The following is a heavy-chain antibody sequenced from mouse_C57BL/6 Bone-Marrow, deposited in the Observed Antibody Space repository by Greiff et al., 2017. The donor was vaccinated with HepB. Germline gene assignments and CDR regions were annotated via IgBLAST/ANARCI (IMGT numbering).Heavy chain of an antibody. CDR1: GYSITSYY. CDR2: ISYSGST. CDR3: ARGGNFDY. V-gene: IGHV3-8*01. Sequence: EVHLVESGPGLAKPSQTLSLTCSVTGYSITSYYWNWIRKFPGNKLEYMGYISYSGSTYYNPSLKSRISITRDTSKNQYYLQLNSVTTEDTATYYCARGGNFDYWGQGTTLTVSS. J-gene: IGHJ2*01.